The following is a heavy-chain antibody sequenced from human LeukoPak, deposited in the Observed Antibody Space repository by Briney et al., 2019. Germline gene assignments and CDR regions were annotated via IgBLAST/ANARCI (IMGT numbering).Heavy chain of an antibody. CDR1: GGSISSSHW. CDR2: IYHSGST. J-gene: IGHJ4*02. Sequence: PSETLSLTCAVSGGSISSSHWWSWVRQPPGKGLEWIGEIYHSGSTNYNPSLKSRVTISVDTSKNQFSLKLSSVTAADTAVYYCARAGFKNEDARGYSYGYGYWGQGTLVTVSS. V-gene: IGHV4-4*02. D-gene: IGHD5-18*01. CDR3: ARAGFKNEDARGYSYGYGY.